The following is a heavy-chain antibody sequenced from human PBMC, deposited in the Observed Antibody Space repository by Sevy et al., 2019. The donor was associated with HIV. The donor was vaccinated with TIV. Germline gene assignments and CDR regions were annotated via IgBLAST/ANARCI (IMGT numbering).Heavy chain of an antibody. V-gene: IGHV1-69*13. CDR2: IIPIFGTA. CDR1: GGTFSSYA. CDR3: ARVVGGYNYFDY. D-gene: IGHD5-12*01. J-gene: IGHJ4*02. Sequence: ASVKVSCKASGGTFSSYAISWVRQAPGQGLEWIGGIIPIFGTANYAQKFQGRVTITADESTSTAYMELSSLSSEDTAVYYCARVVGGYNYFDYWGQGTLVTVSS.